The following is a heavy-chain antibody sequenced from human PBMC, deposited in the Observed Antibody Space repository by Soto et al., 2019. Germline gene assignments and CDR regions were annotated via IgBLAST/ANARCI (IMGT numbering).Heavy chain of an antibody. CDR1: GFTFSSYG. CDR2: SSATGAGT. CDR3: AKDRRAGGNYGFYSDF. D-gene: IGHD1-7*01. J-gene: IGHJ4*02. Sequence: EVQLLESGGGLVQPGGSLRLSCAASGFTFSSYGMTWVRQAPGKGLEWVSFSSATGAGTYYADSVKARFTISRDNSKNTLYRQMTSLRADETAVYYCAKDRRAGGNYGFYSDFWGQGALVSVSS. V-gene: IGHV3-23*01.